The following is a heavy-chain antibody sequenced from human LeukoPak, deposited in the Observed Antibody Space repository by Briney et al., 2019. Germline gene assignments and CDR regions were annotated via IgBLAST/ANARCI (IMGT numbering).Heavy chain of an antibody. V-gene: IGHV3-15*01. CDR3: TTLTMGPIDY. Sequence: KAGGSLRLSCAASGFTFNNAWMSWVRQAPGKGLEWVGRIKSKTDGGTTDYAAPVKGRFTISIDDSKNTLYLQMNSLKTEDTAVYSCTTLTMGPIDYWGQGTLVTVSS. CDR2: IKSKTDGGTT. D-gene: IGHD3-10*01. CDR1: GFTFNNAW. J-gene: IGHJ4*02.